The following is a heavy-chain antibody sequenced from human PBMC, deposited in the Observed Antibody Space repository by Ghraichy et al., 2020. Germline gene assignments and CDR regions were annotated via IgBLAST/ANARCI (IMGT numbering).Heavy chain of an antibody. CDR3: ARASRVVRFYYYDGMDV. J-gene: IGHJ6*02. V-gene: IGHV3-48*02. Sequence: GESLNISCVGSGFTLSSHNMNWVRQSPGKGLEWVSYITSSGRSIFYADSVKGRFTISRDNAKNSMSLQMNSLRDEDTAVYYCARASRVVRFYYYDGMDVWGQGTTVTVSS. D-gene: IGHD4-23*01. CDR2: ITSSGRSI. CDR1: GFTLSSHN.